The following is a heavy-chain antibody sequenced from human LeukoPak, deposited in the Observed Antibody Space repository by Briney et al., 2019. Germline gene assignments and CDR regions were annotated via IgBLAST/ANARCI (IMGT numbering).Heavy chain of an antibody. V-gene: IGHV4-38-2*02. D-gene: IGHD3-22*01. CDR1: GYSISSGYY. Sequence: PSETLSLTCTVSGYSISSGYYWGWIRQPPGKALEWIGSMYTSGSPNYNPSLKSRVTMSVDTSKNQFSLKLTSVTVADTAVYYCAREADDSGGYYFFSYEYWGQGTLVTVSS. J-gene: IGHJ4*02. CDR2: MYTSGSP. CDR3: AREADDSGGYYFFSYEY.